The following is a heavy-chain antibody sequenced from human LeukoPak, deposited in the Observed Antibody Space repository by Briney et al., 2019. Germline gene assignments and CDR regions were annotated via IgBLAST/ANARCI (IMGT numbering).Heavy chain of an antibody. V-gene: IGHV3-23*01. CDR2: IRVSGSGGST. CDR1: GFTFSTYA. J-gene: IGHJ4*02. CDR3: AKDRGRYYDSSGYYWGYYFDS. D-gene: IGHD3-22*01. Sequence: GGSLRLSCAASGFTFSTYAVNWVRQAPGKGLEWVSTIRVSGSGGSTFYADSVKGRFTISRDNSKNTLYLQMSSLRAEDTAVYYCAKDRGRYYDSSGYYWGYYFDSWGQGILVTVST.